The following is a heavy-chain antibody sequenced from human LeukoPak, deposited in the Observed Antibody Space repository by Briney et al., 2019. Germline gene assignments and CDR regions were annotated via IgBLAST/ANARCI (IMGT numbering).Heavy chain of an antibody. V-gene: IGHV5-51*01. D-gene: IGHD6-13*01. CDR2: IYPVDSDT. J-gene: IGHJ3*02. Sequence: GESPKISCKGSGYSFTSYWIGWVRQMPGKGLEWRGIIYPVDSDTRYSPSFQGPVTISADKSIRTGYLQWSRLKASDTAMYYXARXXXXXXAXGRIAAAGNDAFDIWGQGTMVTVSS. CDR1: GYSFTSYW. CDR3: ARXXXXXXAXGRIAAAGNDAFDI.